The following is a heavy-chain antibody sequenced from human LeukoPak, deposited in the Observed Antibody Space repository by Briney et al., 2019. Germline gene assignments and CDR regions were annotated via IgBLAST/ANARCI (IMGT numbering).Heavy chain of an antibody. Sequence: NTSETLSLTCTVSGGSISSYYWSWIRQPAGKGLEWIGRIYTSGSTNYNPSLKSRVTMSVDTSKNQFSLKLSSVTAADTAVYYCARESGDSDGYNYGLDYWGQGTLVTVSS. V-gene: IGHV4-4*07. CDR1: GGSISSYY. D-gene: IGHD5-24*01. J-gene: IGHJ4*02. CDR3: ARESGDSDGYNYGLDY. CDR2: IYTSGST.